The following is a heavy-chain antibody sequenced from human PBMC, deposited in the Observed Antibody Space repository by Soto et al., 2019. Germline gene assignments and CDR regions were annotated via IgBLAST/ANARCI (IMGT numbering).Heavy chain of an antibody. CDR1: GFSLSTSGMC. V-gene: IGHV2-70*11. CDR2: IDWDDDK. CDR3: ARSFTVTTSTPFGY. D-gene: IGHD4-17*01. J-gene: IGHJ4*02. Sequence: SGPTLVNPTQTLTLTCTFSGFSLSTSGMCVSWIRQPPGKALEWLARIDWDDDKYYSTSLKTRLTISKDTSKNQVVLTMTNMDPVDTATYYCARSFTVTTSTPFGYWGQGTLVTVSS.